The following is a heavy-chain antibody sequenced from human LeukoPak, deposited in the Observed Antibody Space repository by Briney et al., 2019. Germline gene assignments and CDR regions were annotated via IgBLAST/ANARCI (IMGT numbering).Heavy chain of an antibody. Sequence: SETLSLTCTVSGGSISSYYWSWIRQSAGKGLEWIGRIYTSGNTNYNPSLKSRVTISLDKSMNQFSLNLSSVTAADTAVYYCARDHGSYYYMDVWGKGTTVTVSS. J-gene: IGHJ6*03. CDR1: GGSISSYY. D-gene: IGHD6-25*01. CDR2: IYTSGNT. CDR3: ARDHGSYYYMDV. V-gene: IGHV4-4*07.